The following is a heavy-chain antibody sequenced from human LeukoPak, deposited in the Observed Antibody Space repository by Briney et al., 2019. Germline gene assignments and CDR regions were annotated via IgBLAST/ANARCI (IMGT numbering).Heavy chain of an antibody. Sequence: SETLSLTCTVSGGSISSYYWSWIRQPPGKGLEWIGYIYYSGSTNYNPSRKSRVTISVDTSKNQFSLKLSSVTAADTAVYYCATTHYSGSYDYWGQGTLVTVSS. J-gene: IGHJ4*02. CDR1: GGSISSYY. V-gene: IGHV4-59*01. CDR2: IYYSGST. CDR3: ATTHYSGSYDY. D-gene: IGHD1-26*01.